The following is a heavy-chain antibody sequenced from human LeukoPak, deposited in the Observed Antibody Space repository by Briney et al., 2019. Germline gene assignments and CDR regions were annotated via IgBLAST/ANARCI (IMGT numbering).Heavy chain of an antibody. J-gene: IGHJ4*02. CDR3: ARDTGSSWYFDY. CDR1: GGSISSSSYY. V-gene: IGHV4-39*07. Sequence: PSETLSLTCTVSGGSISSSSYYWGWIRQPPGKGLEWIGSIYYSGSTYYNPSLKSRVTISVDTSKNQFSLKLSSVTAADTAVYYCARDTGSSWYFDYWGQGTLVTVSS. D-gene: IGHD6-13*01. CDR2: IYYSGST.